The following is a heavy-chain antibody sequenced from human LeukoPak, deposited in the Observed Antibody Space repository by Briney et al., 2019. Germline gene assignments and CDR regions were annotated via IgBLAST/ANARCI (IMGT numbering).Heavy chain of an antibody. D-gene: IGHD6-19*01. V-gene: IGHV4-39*07. Sequence: TPSETLSLTCTVSGGSISSSSYYWGWIRQPPGKGLEWIGSIYYSGSTYYNPSLKSRVTISVDTSKNQFSLKLSSVTAADTAVYYCANGYSSGWYIGYFQHWGQGTLVTVSS. CDR2: IYYSGST. CDR1: GGSISSSSYY. J-gene: IGHJ1*01. CDR3: ANGYSSGWYIGYFQH.